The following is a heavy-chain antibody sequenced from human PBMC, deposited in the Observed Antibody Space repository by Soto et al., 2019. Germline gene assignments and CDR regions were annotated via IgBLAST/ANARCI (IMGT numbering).Heavy chain of an antibody. CDR3: AALRYRVQAALSYFQH. CDR2: INHSGST. J-gene: IGHJ1*01. V-gene: IGHV4-34*01. Sequence: SETLSLTCAVYGGSFSGYYWSWIRQPPGKGLEWIGEINHSGSTNYNPSLKSRVTISVDTSKNQFSLKLSSVTAADTAVYYCAALRYRVQAALSYFQHWGQGTLVTVST. CDR1: GGSFSGYY. D-gene: IGHD2-2*01.